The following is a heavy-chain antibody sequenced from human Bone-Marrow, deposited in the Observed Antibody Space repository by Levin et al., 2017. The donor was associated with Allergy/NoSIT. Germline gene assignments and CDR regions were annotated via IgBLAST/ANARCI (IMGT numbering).Heavy chain of an antibody. V-gene: IGHV3-30*03. J-gene: IGHJ4*02. Sequence: GESLKISCAASGFTFSRYHMHWVRQAPGKGLEWVTIISYDGTNKLYEDSVKGRFTISRDNSKNTLFLQMDSLRAEDTAVYFCARGSENHSFDHWGQGSLVTVSS. CDR3: ARGSENHSFDH. CDR2: ISYDGTNK. CDR1: GFTFSRYH.